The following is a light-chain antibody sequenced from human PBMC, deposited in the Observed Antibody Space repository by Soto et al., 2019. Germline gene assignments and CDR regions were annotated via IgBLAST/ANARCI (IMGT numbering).Light chain of an antibody. J-gene: IGLJ1*01. V-gene: IGLV2-14*01. CDR3: CSYTSSSSYV. Sequence: QSGLPQPASLSGSPGQSITISCTGTSSDVGGYNYVSWYQQHPGKAPKLMIYEVSNRPSGVSNRFSGSKSGNTASLTISGLQAEDEADYYCCSYTSSSSYVFGTGIKVT. CDR1: SSDVGGYNY. CDR2: EVS.